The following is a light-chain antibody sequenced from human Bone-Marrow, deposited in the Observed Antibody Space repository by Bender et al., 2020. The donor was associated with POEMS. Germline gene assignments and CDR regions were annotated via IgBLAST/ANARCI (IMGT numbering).Light chain of an antibody. V-gene: IGLV2-23*02. CDR2: EVS. Sequence: QSALTQPASVSGSPGQSITISCTGTSSDVGSRNLVSWYQQHPGKAPKLMIYEVSKRPSGVSNRFSGSKSGNTASLTISGLQAEDEADYYCCSYAGSYTWVFGGGTKLTVL. CDR1: SSDVGSRNL. CDR3: CSYAGSYTWV. J-gene: IGLJ3*02.